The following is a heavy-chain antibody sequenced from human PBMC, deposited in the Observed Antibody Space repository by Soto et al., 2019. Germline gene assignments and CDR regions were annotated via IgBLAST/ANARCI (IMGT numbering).Heavy chain of an antibody. CDR2: IYYSGST. Sequence: ETLSLTCTVSGVSISGSRYYWGWSRQPPGRGLEWIGNIYYSGSTYYTPALKSRVTLSVDTSKNQFSLNLNSVTAADTAVYYCARGGIPPSGYGIAYAMDVWGQGTTVTVSS. J-gene: IGHJ6*02. CDR3: ARGGIPPSGYGIAYAMDV. V-gene: IGHV4-39*01. CDR1: GVSISGSRYY. D-gene: IGHD1-26*01.